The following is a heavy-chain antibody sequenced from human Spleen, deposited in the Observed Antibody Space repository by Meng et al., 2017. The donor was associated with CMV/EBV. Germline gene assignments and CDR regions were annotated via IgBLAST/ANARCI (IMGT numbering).Heavy chain of an antibody. V-gene: IGHV4-61*01. Sequence: SETLSLTCSVSNGSVSSGSYSWSWIRQPPGKELEWIGYIYYRGSTAYNPSLKSRVTISVDTSKNQVSLKLSSVTAADTAVYYCARGAYSSGWDYYFDYWGQGTLVTVSS. CDR1: NGSVSSGSYS. CDR2: IYYRGST. D-gene: IGHD6-19*01. J-gene: IGHJ4*02. CDR3: ARGAYSSGWDYYFDY.